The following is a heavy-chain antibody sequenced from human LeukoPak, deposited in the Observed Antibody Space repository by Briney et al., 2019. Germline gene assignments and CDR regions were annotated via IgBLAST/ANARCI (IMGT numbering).Heavy chain of an antibody. CDR2: IYYSGST. CDR1: GGSISSGDYY. D-gene: IGHD3-3*01. Sequence: SGTLSLTCTVSGGSISSGDYYWSWIRQPPGKGLEWIGYIYYSGSTYYNPSLKSRVTISVDTSKNQFSLKLSSVTAADTAVYYCARGRVRFGLDVWGQGTTVTVSS. J-gene: IGHJ6*02. V-gene: IGHV4-30-4*01. CDR3: ARGRVRFGLDV.